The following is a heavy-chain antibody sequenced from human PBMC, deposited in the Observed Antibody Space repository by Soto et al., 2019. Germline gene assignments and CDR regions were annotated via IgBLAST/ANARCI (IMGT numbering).Heavy chain of an antibody. CDR2: ISSSSAYI. Sequence: GGSLRLSCVASGFAFSSYAMNWVRQAPGKGLEWVSSISSSSAYILYADSVKGRFTISRDNSKNSLYLQMSSLRAEDTAVYYCARDDMGFTYQMDVWGQGTTVTVSS. J-gene: IGHJ6*02. CDR1: GFAFSSYA. D-gene: IGHD1-26*01. V-gene: IGHV3-21*01. CDR3: ARDDMGFTYQMDV.